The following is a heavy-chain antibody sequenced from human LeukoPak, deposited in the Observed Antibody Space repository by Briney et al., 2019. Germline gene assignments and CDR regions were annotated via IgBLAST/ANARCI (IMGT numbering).Heavy chain of an antibody. CDR2: SFYSGST. D-gene: IGHD2-21*01. Sequence: PSETLSLTCTVSGASMNSHYWSWIRQPPGKGLEWIGHSFYSGSTNYSPSLKSQVSISIDRPNNKFSLKLRSVSAADTAVYYCARDGGDFWSRPFDPWGQGTLVTVSS. CDR1: GASMNSHY. CDR3: ARDGGDFWSRPFDP. J-gene: IGHJ5*02. V-gene: IGHV4-59*11.